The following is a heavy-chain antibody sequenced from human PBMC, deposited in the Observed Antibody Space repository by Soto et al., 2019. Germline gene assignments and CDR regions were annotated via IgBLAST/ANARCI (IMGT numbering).Heavy chain of an antibody. CDR3: ARGRSFSYDSTPPPMFDP. D-gene: IGHD3-10*01. V-gene: IGHV3-13*01. Sequence: GGSLRLSCAASGFAFSTFDIHWVRQAPGKGLEWVSGIGTLSDTFYAASVQGRFTISRQNAKNSVYLQMNSLRAGDTAFYYCARGRSFSYDSTPPPMFDPWGQGTLVTVSS. J-gene: IGHJ5*02. CDR1: GFAFSTFD. CDR2: IGTLSDT.